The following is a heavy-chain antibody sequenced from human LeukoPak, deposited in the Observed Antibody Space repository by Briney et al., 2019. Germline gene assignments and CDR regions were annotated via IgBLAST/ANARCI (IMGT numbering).Heavy chain of an antibody. CDR1: GFTFSSYA. V-gene: IGHV3-23*01. J-gene: IGHJ1*01. Sequence: GGSLRLSCAASGFTFSSYAMSWVRQAPGKGLEWVSAISGSGGSTYYADSVKGRFTISRDNSKNTLYLQMNSLRAEDTAVYYCAKVDVVVPAAIPVSEYFQHWGQGTLVTVSS. CDR2: ISGSGGST. D-gene: IGHD2-2*02. CDR3: AKVDVVVPAAIPVSEYFQH.